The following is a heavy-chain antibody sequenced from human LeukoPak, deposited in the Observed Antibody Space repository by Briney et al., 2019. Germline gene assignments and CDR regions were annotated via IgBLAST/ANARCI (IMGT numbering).Heavy chain of an antibody. V-gene: IGHV5-51*01. CDR2: IYPGDSDI. CDR1: GYSFTNYW. Sequence: GESLKISCKGSGYSFTNYWIGWVRQMPGKGLESMGIIYPGDSDIRYSPSFQGQVTISADKSISTAYLQWSSLKASDTAMYYCARHESYYYYYYMDVWGKGTTVTVSS. J-gene: IGHJ6*03. CDR3: ARHESYYYYYYMDV.